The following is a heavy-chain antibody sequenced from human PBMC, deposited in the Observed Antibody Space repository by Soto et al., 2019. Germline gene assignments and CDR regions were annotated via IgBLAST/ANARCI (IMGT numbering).Heavy chain of an antibody. V-gene: IGHV1-24*01. CDR1: VYTLTELS. Sequence: ASVKVSCTVSVYTLTELSMHWVRQAPGKGLEWMGGFDPEDGETIYAQKFQGRVTMTEDTSTDTAYMELSSLRSEDTAVYYCASYGSYSSSWYYFDYWGQGTLVTVSS. J-gene: IGHJ4*02. D-gene: IGHD6-13*01. CDR2: FDPEDGET. CDR3: ASYGSYSSSWYYFDY.